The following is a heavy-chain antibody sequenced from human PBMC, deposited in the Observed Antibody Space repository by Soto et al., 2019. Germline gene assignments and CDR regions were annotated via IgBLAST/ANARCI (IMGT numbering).Heavy chain of an antibody. CDR1: GGSISSTSDF. Sequence: PSETLSLTCTVSGGSISSTSDFWAWVRQPPGKGLEWIGSIYYSGSTYYNPSLKSRVTISVDTSKNQFSLKLSSVTAADTAVYYCARRLEGSGFDPWGQGTLVTVSS. CDR2: IYYSGST. J-gene: IGHJ5*02. V-gene: IGHV4-39*01. CDR3: ARRLEGSGFDP. D-gene: IGHD3-10*01.